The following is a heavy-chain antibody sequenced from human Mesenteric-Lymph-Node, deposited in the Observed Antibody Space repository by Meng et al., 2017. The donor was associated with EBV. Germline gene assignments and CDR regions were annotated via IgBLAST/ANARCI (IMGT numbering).Heavy chain of an antibody. CDR2: IHHSGNT. V-gene: IGHV4-4*02. D-gene: IGHD3-10*01. CDR1: GGSIRRNNW. J-gene: IGHJ4*02. Sequence: VQLQQSGPGPVKPFQTLSLTFAVSGGSIRRNNWWGWVRQTPGKGLEWIGEIHHSGNTNYNPSLWSRVTISVDTSKNQFSLKVRSVTAADAAVYYCARASAMDQGVISAIDNWGQGTLVTVSS. CDR3: ARASAMDQGVISAIDN.